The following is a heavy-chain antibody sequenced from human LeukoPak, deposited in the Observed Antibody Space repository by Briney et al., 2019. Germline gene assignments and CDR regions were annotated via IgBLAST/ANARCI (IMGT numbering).Heavy chain of an antibody. J-gene: IGHJ5*02. CDR1: GDSVSSNSAA. CDR2: TYYRSKWYN. CDR3: PEKFVVFYRTWSDP. D-gene: IGHD2-8*01. Sequence: SQTLSLTCAISGDSVSSNSAALNWIRQSPSRGLEWLGRTYYRSKWYNDYAVSVKSRITINPDTSKNQFSLQLNSVTPEDTAVYYCPEKFVVFYRTWSDPWGQGTLVTLSS. V-gene: IGHV6-1*01.